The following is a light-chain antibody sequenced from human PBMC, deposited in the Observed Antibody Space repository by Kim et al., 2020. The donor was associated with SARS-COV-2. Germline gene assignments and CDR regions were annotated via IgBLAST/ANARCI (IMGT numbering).Light chain of an antibody. CDR2: WAS. Sequence: ATINCKSSQSLLHTSNNNNYVAWYQQKPGQPPKMLIYWASTRESGVPDRFSGSGSGTDFTLTISSLQAEDVAVYYCHQYYIAPVTFGGGTKVDIK. J-gene: IGKJ4*01. V-gene: IGKV4-1*01. CDR3: HQYYIAPVT. CDR1: QSLLHTSNNNNY.